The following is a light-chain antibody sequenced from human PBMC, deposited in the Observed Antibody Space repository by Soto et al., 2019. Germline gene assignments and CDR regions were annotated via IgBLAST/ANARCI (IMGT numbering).Light chain of an antibody. J-gene: IGLJ1*01. Sequence: TQPPSASVAPGQSVTVSCTGTSSDVGGYNFVSWYQQHPGKAPKLMIFEVTKRPSGVPDRFSGSKSGNTASLTVSGLQAEDEADYYCSSFAGRNHIYVFSTRTKVNVL. CDR1: SSDVGGYNF. CDR3: SSFAGRNHIYV. CDR2: EVT. V-gene: IGLV2-8*01.